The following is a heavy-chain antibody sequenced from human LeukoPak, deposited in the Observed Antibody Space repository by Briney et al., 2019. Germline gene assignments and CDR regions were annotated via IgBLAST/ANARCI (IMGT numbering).Heavy chain of an antibody. CDR2: IWYDGNNK. Sequence: GGSLRLSCAASGFTFSSYGMHWVRQAPGKGLEWVALIWYDGNNKYYADSVKGRFTISRDNSKNTLYLQLNSLRAEDTAVYYCARQHCSGGDCYFFDWGQGTLVTASS. CDR1: GFTFSSYG. J-gene: IGHJ4*02. CDR3: ARQHCSGGDCYFFD. V-gene: IGHV3-33*01. D-gene: IGHD2-15*01.